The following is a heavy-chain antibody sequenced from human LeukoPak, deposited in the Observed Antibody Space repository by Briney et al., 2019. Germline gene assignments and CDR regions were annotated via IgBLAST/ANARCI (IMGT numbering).Heavy chain of an antibody. CDR3: ARLDYGGKLNDY. CDR1: GGSISSGGYY. CDR2: IYHSGRT. J-gene: IGHJ4*02. Sequence: SGTLSLTCSVSGGSISSGGYYWSWIRQPPGKGLEWIGYIYHSGRTYYNPSLKSRLTISVDTSKNQFSLKLSSVTAADTAVYYCARLDYGGKLNDYWGQGTLVTVSS. V-gene: IGHV4-30-2*01. D-gene: IGHD4-23*01.